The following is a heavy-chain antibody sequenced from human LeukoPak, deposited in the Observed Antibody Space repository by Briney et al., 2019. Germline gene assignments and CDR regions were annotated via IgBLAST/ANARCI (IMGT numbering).Heavy chain of an antibody. Sequence: SETLSLTCTVSGGSISNYYCNCDYSGSTNYNPSLKSRVSVSVDTSKKQFSLRLSSVTAADTAVYYCARRGNSYGYYDYWGQGTLVTVSS. CDR1: GGSISNYY. CDR3: ARRGNSYGYYDY. CDR2: DYSGST. V-gene: IGHV4-59*08. J-gene: IGHJ4*02. D-gene: IGHD5-18*01.